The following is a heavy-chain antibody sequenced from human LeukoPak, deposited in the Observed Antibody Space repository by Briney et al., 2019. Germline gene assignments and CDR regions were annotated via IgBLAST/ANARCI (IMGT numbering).Heavy chain of an antibody. CDR3: ARVGRFLEWFRGALDP. CDR1: GYSISSGYY. V-gene: IGHV4-38-2*01. Sequence: SETLSLTCAVSGYSISSGYYWGWIRQPPGKGLEWIGSIYHSGSTYYNPSLKSRVTISVDTSKNQFSLKLSSVTAADTAVYYCARVGRFLEWFRGALDPWGQGTLVTVSS. CDR2: IYHSGST. D-gene: IGHD3-3*01. J-gene: IGHJ5*02.